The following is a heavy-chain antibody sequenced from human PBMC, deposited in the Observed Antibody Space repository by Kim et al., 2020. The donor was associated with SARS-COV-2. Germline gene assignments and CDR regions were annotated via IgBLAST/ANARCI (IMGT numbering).Heavy chain of an antibody. V-gene: IGHV5-10-1*01. CDR3: ARTEFGELRNWFDP. D-gene: IGHD3-10*01. Sequence: SPPFQGHVTISADKSISTAYLQWSSLKASDTAMYYCARTEFGELRNWFDPWGQGTLVTVSS. J-gene: IGHJ5*02.